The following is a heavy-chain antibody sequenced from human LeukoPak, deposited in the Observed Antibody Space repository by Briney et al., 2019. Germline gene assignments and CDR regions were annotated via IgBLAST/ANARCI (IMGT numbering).Heavy chain of an antibody. CDR3: ARAGYSSGRYGGYYFDY. CDR1: GGSISSGSYY. J-gene: IGHJ4*02. Sequence: KASQTLSLTCTVSGGSISSGSYYWSWIRQPAGKGLEWIGRIYTSGSTNYNPSLKSRVTISVDTSKNQFSLKLSFVTAADTAVYYCARAGYSSGRYGGYYFDYWGQGTLVTVSS. V-gene: IGHV4-61*02. CDR2: IYTSGST. D-gene: IGHD6-19*01.